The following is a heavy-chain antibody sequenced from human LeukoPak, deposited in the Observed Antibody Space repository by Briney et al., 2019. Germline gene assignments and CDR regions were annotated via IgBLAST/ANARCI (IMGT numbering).Heavy chain of an antibody. J-gene: IGHJ4*02. D-gene: IGHD6-19*01. CDR3: ARPSYSTGWPDY. V-gene: IGHV4-39*01. CDR2: IYCSGST. CDR1: GGSISSSSYY. Sequence: SETLSLTCTVSGGSISSSSYYWGWIRQPPGKGLEWIGSIYCSGSTYYNPSLKGRVTLSVYTAKNQFALDLSSVTARDTAVYYCARPSYSTGWPDYWGQGTLVTVSS.